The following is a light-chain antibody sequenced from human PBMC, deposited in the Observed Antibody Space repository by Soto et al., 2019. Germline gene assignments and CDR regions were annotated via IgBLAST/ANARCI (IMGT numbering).Light chain of an antibody. Sequence: EIVLTQSPCTLSLSTGERATLSCRASQSVSSSYLAWYQQKPGQAPRLLIYGASSRATGIPDRFSGSGSGTDFTLTISRLEPEDFAVYYCQQYGSSLGVTFGGGTKVDIK. CDR3: QQYGSSLGVT. CDR2: GAS. J-gene: IGKJ4*01. V-gene: IGKV3-20*01. CDR1: QSVSSSY.